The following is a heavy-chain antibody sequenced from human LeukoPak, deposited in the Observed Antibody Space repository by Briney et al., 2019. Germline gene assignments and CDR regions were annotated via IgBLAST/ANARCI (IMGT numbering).Heavy chain of an antibody. J-gene: IGHJ6*03. CDR2: IYSSGST. CDR3: ARVALELRPIYYYYMDV. CDR1: GGSISSSSYY. D-gene: IGHD1-7*01. Sequence: SETLSLTCTVSGGSISSSSYYWGWIRQPPGKGLEWIGSIYSSGSTYYNPSLKSRVTIPVDTSKNQFSLKLSSVTAADTAVYYCARVALELRPIYYYYMDVWGKGTTVTVSS. V-gene: IGHV4-39*07.